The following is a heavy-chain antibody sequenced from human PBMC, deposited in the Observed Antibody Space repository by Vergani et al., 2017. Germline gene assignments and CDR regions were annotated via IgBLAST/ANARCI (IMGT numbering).Heavy chain of an antibody. CDR3: ARGRYGQILRGYYYYMDV. J-gene: IGHJ6*03. V-gene: IGHV4-34*01. CDR1: GGSFSGYY. D-gene: IGHD4-17*01. Sequence: QVQLQQWGAGLLKPSETLSLTCAVYGGSFSGYYWSWIRQPPGKGLEWIGEINHSGSTNYNPSLKSRVTISVDTSKNQFSLKLSSATAADTAVYYCARGRYGQILRGYYYYMDVWGKGTTVTVSS. CDR2: INHSGST.